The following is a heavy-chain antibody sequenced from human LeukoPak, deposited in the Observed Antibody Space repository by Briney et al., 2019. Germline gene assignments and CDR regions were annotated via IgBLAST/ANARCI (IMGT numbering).Heavy chain of an antibody. J-gene: IGHJ4*02. CDR3: ARDRAWDYLDS. CDR2: ISSDGGKK. V-gene: IGHV3-30*03. D-gene: IGHD1-26*01. CDR1: DFTLSSHG. Sequence: PGGSLRLSCVVSDFTLSSHGMHWVRQAPGKGLEWVAVISSDGGKKSYADSVKGRFTISRDNSKNTLYPQMDSLRVEDTAIYYCARDRAWDYLDSWDQGPLVTVSS.